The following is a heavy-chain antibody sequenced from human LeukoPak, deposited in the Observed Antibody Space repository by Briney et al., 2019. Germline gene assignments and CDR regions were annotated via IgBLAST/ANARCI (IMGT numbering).Heavy chain of an antibody. CDR1: GFIVSNYY. V-gene: IGHV3-53*01. CDR3: ARESSGHYFDH. D-gene: IGHD6-25*01. Sequence: GGSLRLSCAASGFIVSNYYMNWFRQAPGKGLEWVSVIYSGGGTSYAGSVKGRFTISRDSSKNTLYLQMNTLRAEDTAVYYCARESSGHYFDHWGQGTLVTVSS. J-gene: IGHJ4*02. CDR2: IYSGGGT.